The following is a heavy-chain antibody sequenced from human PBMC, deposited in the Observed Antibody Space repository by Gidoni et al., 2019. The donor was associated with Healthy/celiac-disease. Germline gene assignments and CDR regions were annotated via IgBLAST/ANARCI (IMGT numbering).Heavy chain of an antibody. CDR2: ISGSGGST. J-gene: IGHJ5*02. D-gene: IGHD2-21*01. CDR3: AKDSAYCGGDCYSGWFDP. Sequence: EVQLLESGGGLVQPGGSLRLSCAASGFTFSSYAMSWVRQAPGKGLGWVSAISGSGGSTYYADSVKGRFTISRDNSKNTLYLQMNSLRAEDTAVYYCAKDSAYCGGDCYSGWFDPWGQGTLVTVSS. CDR1: GFTFSSYA. V-gene: IGHV3-23*01.